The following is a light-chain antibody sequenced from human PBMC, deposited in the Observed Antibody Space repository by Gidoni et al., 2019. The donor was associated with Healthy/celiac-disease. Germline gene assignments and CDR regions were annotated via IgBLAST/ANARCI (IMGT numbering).Light chain of an antibody. J-gene: IGLJ2*01. V-gene: IGLV1-44*01. CDR2: SND. CDR3: AAWDDSLTGVV. CDR1: SSNLGTYT. Sequence: QSVLTQPPPASGTPGQRVSISCSGSSSNLGTYTVNWYQQLPGTAPKVLIYSNDHRPSGVPDRFSGSKACTSASLAISGLQSEDEADYYCAAWDDSLTGVVFGGATKLTVL.